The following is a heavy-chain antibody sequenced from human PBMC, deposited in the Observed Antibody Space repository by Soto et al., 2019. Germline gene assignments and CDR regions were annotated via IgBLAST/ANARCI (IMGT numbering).Heavy chain of an antibody. V-gene: IGHV1-3*01. D-gene: IGHD2-21*02. CDR2: INAGNGNT. J-gene: IGHJ4*02. Sequence: ASVKVSCKASGYTFTSYAMHWVRQAPGQRLEWMGWINAGNGNTKYSQKFQGRVTITRDTSASTAYMELSSLRSEDTAVYYCARSIVVVTAADCWGQGTLVTVSS. CDR3: ARSIVVVTAADC. CDR1: GYTFTSYA.